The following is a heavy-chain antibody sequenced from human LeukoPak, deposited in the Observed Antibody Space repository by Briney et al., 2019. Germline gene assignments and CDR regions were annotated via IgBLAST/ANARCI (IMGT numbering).Heavy chain of an antibody. CDR2: IYYSGST. CDR3: ARAIVAWFDP. Sequence: SQTLSLTCTVSGGSISSGGYYWSWIRQHPGKGLEWIGYIYYSGSTYYNPSLKSRVTISVDTSKNQLSLKLSSVTAADTAVYYCARAIVAWFDPWGQGTLVTVSS. V-gene: IGHV4-31*03. CDR1: GGSISSGGYY. D-gene: IGHD5-12*01. J-gene: IGHJ5*02.